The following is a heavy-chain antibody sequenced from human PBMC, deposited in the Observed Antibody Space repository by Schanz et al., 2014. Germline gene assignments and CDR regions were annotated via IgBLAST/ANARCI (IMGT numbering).Heavy chain of an antibody. J-gene: IGHJ4*02. CDR2: IWYDGSNK. CDR1: GFTFSSYG. CDR3: VRDLGGDQTDY. V-gene: IGHV3-33*01. D-gene: IGHD4-17*01. Sequence: QVQLVESGGGVVQPGRSLRLSCAAPGFTFSSYGMHWVRQAPGKGLEWVAIIWYDGSNKYYVDSVKGRFTISRDNSKNTLYLQVNSLRAEDTAVYYCVRDLGGDQTDYWGQGTLVTGSS.